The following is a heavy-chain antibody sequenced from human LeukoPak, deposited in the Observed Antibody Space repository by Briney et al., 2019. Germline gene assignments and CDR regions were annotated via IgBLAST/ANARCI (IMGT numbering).Heavy chain of an antibody. CDR3: ARDHRITIFGVVTLEYGNWFDP. CDR1: GGTFSSYA. J-gene: IGHJ5*02. V-gene: IGHV1-69*04. D-gene: IGHD3-3*01. Sequence: SVKVSCKASGGTFSSYAISWVRQAPGQGLAWMGRIIPILGIANYAQKFQGRVTITADKSTSTAYMELSSLRSEDTAVYYCARDHRITIFGVVTLEYGNWFDPWGQGTLVTVSS. CDR2: IIPILGIA.